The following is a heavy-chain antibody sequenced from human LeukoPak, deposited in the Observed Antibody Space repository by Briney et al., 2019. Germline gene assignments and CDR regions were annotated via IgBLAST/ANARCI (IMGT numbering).Heavy chain of an antibody. CDR3: ASCSPYYYYGMDV. J-gene: IGHJ6*02. V-gene: IGHV4-39*07. CDR2: IYYSGST. D-gene: IGHD3-10*02. Sequence: SETLSLTCTVSGGSISSSSYYWGWIRQPPGKGLEWIGSIYYSGSTYYNPSLKSRVTISVDRSKNQFSLKLSSVTAADTAVYYCASCSPYYYYGMDVWGQGTTVTVSS. CDR1: GGSISSSSYY.